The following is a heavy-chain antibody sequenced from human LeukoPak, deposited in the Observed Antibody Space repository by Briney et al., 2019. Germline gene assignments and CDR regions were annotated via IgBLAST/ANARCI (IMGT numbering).Heavy chain of an antibody. D-gene: IGHD6-6*01. CDR3: ARSIRGY. CDR2: IKDDGSES. V-gene: IGHV3-7*01. CDR1: GFTFSNYW. Sequence: GGSLRLSCAASGFTFSNYWMSWVRQAPGKGLEWVANIKDDGSESYYVDSVKGRFTISRDNAKNSLYLQMTSLRDEDTAVYYCARSIRGYWGQGTLVTVSS. J-gene: IGHJ4*02.